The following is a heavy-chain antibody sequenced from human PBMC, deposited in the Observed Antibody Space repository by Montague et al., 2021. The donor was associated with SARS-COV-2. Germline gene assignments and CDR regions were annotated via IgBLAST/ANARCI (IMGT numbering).Heavy chain of an antibody. V-gene: IGHV4-39*01. Sequence: SETLSLTCTVSGGSVSSTSYYWAWIRQPPGKGLEWIVNIHHSGTTFYNLSLKSRVTISVDTSKNEVSLKLNSVTAADTAVYYCARQGGPAGKHWFDPWGQGTLVTVSS. CDR3: ARQGGPAGKHWFDP. CDR2: IHHSGTT. D-gene: IGHD2-2*01. J-gene: IGHJ5*02. CDR1: GGSVSSTSYY.